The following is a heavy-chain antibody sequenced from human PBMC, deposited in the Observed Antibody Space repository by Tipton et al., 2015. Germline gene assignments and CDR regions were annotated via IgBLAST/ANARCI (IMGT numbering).Heavy chain of an antibody. Sequence: SLRLSCAASGFTFSSYWMSWVRQAPGKGLEWVANIKQDGSEKYYADSVKGRFTMSRDNGKSSLFLQMNSLRVEDTAMYYCARAPFCGGDCYSGYWGQGTLVIVSP. V-gene: IGHV3-7*02. CDR2: IKQDGSEK. CDR3: ARAPFCGGDCYSGY. CDR1: GFTFSSYW. D-gene: IGHD2-21*02. J-gene: IGHJ4*02.